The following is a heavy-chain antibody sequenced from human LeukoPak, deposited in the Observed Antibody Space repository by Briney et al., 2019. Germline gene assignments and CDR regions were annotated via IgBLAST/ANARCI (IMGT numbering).Heavy chain of an antibody. CDR1: GFTLSNYW. CDR3: IRDGLGTSPYDL. J-gene: IGHJ5*02. CDR2: INSDGSNI. Sequence: PGGSLRLSCAASGFTLSNYWMNWVRHVPGKGLVWVSHINSDGSNIRYADSVKGRFTISRDNAKNSLYLQMDSLRPEDTAVYYCIRDGLGTSPYDLWGQGILVTVSS. D-gene: IGHD7-27*01. V-gene: IGHV3-74*01.